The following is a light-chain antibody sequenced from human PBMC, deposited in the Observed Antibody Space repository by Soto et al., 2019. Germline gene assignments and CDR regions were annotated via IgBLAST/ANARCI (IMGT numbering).Light chain of an antibody. Sequence: IQLTQSPSFLSASVGDRVTISLRASQSIDNWLAWYQQKPGKAPKLLIYDASTLESGVSSGFSGSGSGTEFTLTISSLGPDDFATYYCQHYDTCPYTFGQGTNLDIK. CDR3: QHYDTCPYT. V-gene: IGKV1-5*01. CDR2: DAS. CDR1: QSIDNW. J-gene: IGKJ2*01.